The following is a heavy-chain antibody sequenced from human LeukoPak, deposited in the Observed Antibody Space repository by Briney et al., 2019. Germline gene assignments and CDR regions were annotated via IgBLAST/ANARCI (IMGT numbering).Heavy chain of an antibody. D-gene: IGHD4-23*01. V-gene: IGHV3-53*01. CDR1: GFTVSSNY. CDR3: ARGIGPMVISPFDY. CDR2: IYSGGST. J-gene: IGHJ4*02. Sequence: GGSLRLSCAASGFTVSSNYMSWVRQAPGKGLEWVSVIYSGGSTYYADSVKGRFTISRDNSKNTLYLQMNSLRAEDTAVYYCARGIGPMVISPFDYWGQGTLVTVSS.